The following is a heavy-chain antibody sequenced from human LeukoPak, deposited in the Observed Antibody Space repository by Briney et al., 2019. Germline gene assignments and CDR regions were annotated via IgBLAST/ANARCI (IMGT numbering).Heavy chain of an antibody. D-gene: IGHD3-10*01. J-gene: IGHJ6*03. CDR3: ASWNYGSGSYSGYMDV. CDR2: MNPNSGNT. V-gene: IGHV1-8*01. CDR1: GYTFTSYD. Sequence: ASVKVSCKASGYTFTSYDINWVRQATGQGLEWMGWMNPNSGNTGYAQKFQGRVTMTRNTSISTAYMELSSLRSEDTAVYYCASWNYGSGSYSGYMDVWGKGTTVTLSS.